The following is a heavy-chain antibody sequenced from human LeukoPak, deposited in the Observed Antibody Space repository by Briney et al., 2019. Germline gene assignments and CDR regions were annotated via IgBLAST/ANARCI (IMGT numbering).Heavy chain of an antibody. CDR3: ARIYRYCSTSSCYVPDY. CDR2: IDWDDVK. CDR1: GFSLSTSGMC. J-gene: IGHJ4*01. V-gene: IGHV2-70*11. Sequence: SGPALVKPTQTLTLTCSFSGFSLSTSGMCVSWIRQPPGKALEWLARIDWDDVKYYSTSLKTRLTISKGTSKNQVVLTMTNMDPVDTATYYCARIYRYCSTSSCYVPDYWGQGTLVTVSS. D-gene: IGHD2-2*01.